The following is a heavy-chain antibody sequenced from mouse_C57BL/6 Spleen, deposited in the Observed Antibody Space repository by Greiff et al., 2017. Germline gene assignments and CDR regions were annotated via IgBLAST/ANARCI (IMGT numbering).Heavy chain of an antibody. CDR3: TRGGDSYDDGMAD. D-gene: IGHD2-12*01. V-gene: IGHV1-5*01. Sequence: VQLQQSGTVLARPGASVKMSCKTSGYTFTSYWMHWVNQRPGQGLEWIGAIYPGNSDTSYNQKFKGKATLTAVTSASTAYMELSSLTNEDSAVYYSTRGGDSYDDGMADWGQGTLVTVSA. CDR2: IYPGNSDT. CDR1: GYTFTSYW. J-gene: IGHJ3*01.